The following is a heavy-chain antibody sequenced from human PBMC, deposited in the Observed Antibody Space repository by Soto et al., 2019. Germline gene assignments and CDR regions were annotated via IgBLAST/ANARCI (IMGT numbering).Heavy chain of an antibody. Sequence: WETLSLTCAVYGGSFSGYYWSWIRQPPGKGLEWIGEINHSGSTNYNPSLKSRVTISVDTSKNQFSLKLSSVTAADTAVYYCARVVGDVWGQGTTVTVSS. J-gene: IGHJ6*02. D-gene: IGHD2-15*01. CDR2: INHSGST. CDR1: GGSFSGYY. V-gene: IGHV4-34*01. CDR3: ARVVGDV.